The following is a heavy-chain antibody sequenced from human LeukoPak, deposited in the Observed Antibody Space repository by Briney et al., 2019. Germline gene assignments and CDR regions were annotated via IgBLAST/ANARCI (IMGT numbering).Heavy chain of an antibody. Sequence: ASVKVSCKASGYTFTGYYMHWVRQAPGQGLEWMGWINPNSGGTNYAQKFQGRVTMTRDTPISTAYMELSRLRSDDTAVYYCASPMGPYYDILTGYKNPVYWFDPWGQGTLVTVSS. V-gene: IGHV1-2*02. J-gene: IGHJ5*02. D-gene: IGHD3-9*01. CDR3: ASPMGPYYDILTGYKNPVYWFDP. CDR1: GYTFTGYY. CDR2: INPNSGGT.